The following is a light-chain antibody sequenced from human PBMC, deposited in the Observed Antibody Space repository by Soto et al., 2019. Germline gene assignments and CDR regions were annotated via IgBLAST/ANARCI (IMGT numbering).Light chain of an antibody. V-gene: IGKV3-15*01. CDR3: QHYNAQPLT. J-gene: IGKJ4*01. Sequence: EIVMTQSPATLSVSPGERATLSCRASQSISSNLAWYQQKPGQAPRLLIFGAYTRATGIPVRFSGSGSGTEFTLTISSLQSEDFAVYHCQHYNAQPLTFGGGTKVEIK. CDR2: GAY. CDR1: QSISSN.